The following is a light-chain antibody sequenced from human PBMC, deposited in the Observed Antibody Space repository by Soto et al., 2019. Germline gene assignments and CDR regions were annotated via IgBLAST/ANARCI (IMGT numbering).Light chain of an antibody. J-gene: IGLJ2*01. CDR2: DTS. CDR1: TGAITSGHY. CDR3: LLFYDSVRV. Sequence: QTVVTQEPSLTVSPGGTVTLTCGSSTGAITSGHYPYWFQQKPGQAPKTLIHDTSNKHSWTPARFSGSLLGGKAALTLSGAQAEDEADYYCLLFYDSVRVFGGGTKLTVL. V-gene: IGLV7-46*01.